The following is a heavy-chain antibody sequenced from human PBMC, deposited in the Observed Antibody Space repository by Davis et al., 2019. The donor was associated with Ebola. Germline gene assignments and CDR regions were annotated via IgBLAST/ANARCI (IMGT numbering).Heavy chain of an antibody. J-gene: IGHJ4*02. Sequence: SETLSLTCAVSGGSISSGGYSWSWLRQPPGKGLEWIGDIAHSGHTYYNPSLRSRLTISVDTSKNHFSLKLSSVTAADTAVYYCARAFGSGSYPTYDYWGQGILVTVSS. CDR2: IAHSGHT. CDR1: GGSISSGGYS. CDR3: ARAFGSGSYPTYDY. V-gene: IGHV4-30-2*01. D-gene: IGHD3-10*01.